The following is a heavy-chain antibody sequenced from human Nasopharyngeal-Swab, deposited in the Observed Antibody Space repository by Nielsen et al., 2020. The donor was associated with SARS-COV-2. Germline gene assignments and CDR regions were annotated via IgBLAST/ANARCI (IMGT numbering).Heavy chain of an antibody. CDR3: TTVRIVGATQEDY. J-gene: IGHJ4*02. Sequence: GESLKISCAASGFTFSNAWMSWVRQAPGTGLEWVGRTKSKTDGGTTDYAAPVKGRFTISRDDSKSTLYLQMNSLKTEDTAVYYCTTVRIVGATQEDYWGQGTLVTVSS. CDR2: TKSKTDGGTT. D-gene: IGHD1-26*01. CDR1: GFTFSNAW. V-gene: IGHV3-15*01.